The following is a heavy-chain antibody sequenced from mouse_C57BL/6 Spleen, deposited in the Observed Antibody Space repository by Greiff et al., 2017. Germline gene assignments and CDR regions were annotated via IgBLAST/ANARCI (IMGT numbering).Heavy chain of an antibody. J-gene: IGHJ2*01. V-gene: IGHV5-4*01. CDR2: ISDGGSYT. D-gene: IGHD1-1*01. Sequence: EVQRVESGGGLVKPGGSLKLSCAASGFTFSSYAMSWVRQTPEKRLEWVATISDGGSYTYYPDNVKGRFTISRDNAKNNLYLQMSHLKSEDTAMYYCARDVYYYGSSYFDYWGQGTTRTVSS. CDR3: ARDVYYYGSSYFDY. CDR1: GFTFSSYA.